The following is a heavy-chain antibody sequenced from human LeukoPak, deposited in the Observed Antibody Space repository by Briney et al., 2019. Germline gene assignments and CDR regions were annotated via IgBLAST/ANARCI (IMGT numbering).Heavy chain of an antibody. V-gene: IGHV4-61*08. CDR2: IYHSGST. CDR3: ARGGYYYMDV. J-gene: IGHJ6*03. CDR1: GGSISSGGFY. Sequence: SETLSLTCTVSGGSISSGGFYWSWIRQPPGKGLEWIGYIYHSGSTYYNPSLESRVTISVDTSKKQVFLKLSSVTAADTAVYYCARGGYYYMDVWGKGTTVTVSS.